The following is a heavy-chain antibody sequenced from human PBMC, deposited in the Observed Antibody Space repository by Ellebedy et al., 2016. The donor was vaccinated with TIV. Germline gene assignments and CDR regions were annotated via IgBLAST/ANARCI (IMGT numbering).Heavy chain of an antibody. CDR2: IFSNDEK. Sequence: SGPTLVKPKETLTLTCTVSGFSLSNVIMSVSWIRQPPGKALEWLAHIFSNDEKSYSTSLKSRLGISRDTSKSQVVLTTTNMDPVDTGTYYCARALKYCGGDCTYKFDYWGQGTPVTVSS. D-gene: IGHD2-21*02. CDR1: GFSLSNVIMS. CDR3: ARALKYCGGDCTYKFDY. V-gene: IGHV2-26*01. J-gene: IGHJ4*02.